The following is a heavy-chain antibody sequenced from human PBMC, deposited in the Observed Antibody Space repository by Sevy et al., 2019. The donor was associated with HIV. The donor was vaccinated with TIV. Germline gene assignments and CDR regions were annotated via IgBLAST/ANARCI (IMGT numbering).Heavy chain of an antibody. CDR3: ARVVGATGLFNY. J-gene: IGHJ4*02. Sequence: GGSLRLSCAASGFTFSDYYMSWIRQAPGKGLEWVSYISGSSSYTNYADSVKGRFTISRDNAKNSLYLQISSLGAEDTAVYFCARVVGATGLFNYWGQGTLVTVSS. CDR2: ISGSSSYT. CDR1: GFTFSDYY. V-gene: IGHV3-11*06. D-gene: IGHD1-26*01.